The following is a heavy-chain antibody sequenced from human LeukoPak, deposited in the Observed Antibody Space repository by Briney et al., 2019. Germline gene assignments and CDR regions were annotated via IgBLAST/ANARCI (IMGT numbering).Heavy chain of an antibody. Sequence: TSETLSLTCTVSGGSISSSSYYWGWLRQPPGKGLEWIGSIYYSGSTNYNPSLKSRVTISVDTSKNQFSLKLSSVTAADTAVYYCARGYYDSSGYYDDAFDIWGQGTMVTVSS. CDR3: ARGYYDSSGYYDDAFDI. J-gene: IGHJ3*02. V-gene: IGHV4-39*07. D-gene: IGHD3-22*01. CDR1: GGSISSSSYY. CDR2: IYYSGST.